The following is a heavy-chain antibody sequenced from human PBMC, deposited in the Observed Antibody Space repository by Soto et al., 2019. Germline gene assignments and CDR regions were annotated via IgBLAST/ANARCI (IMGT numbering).Heavy chain of an antibody. D-gene: IGHD3-3*01. J-gene: IGHJ4*02. Sequence: GGSLRLSCAASGFTFSSYAMSWVRQAPGKGLEWVSAISGSGGSTYYADSVKGRFTISRDNSKNTLYLQMNSLRAEDTAVYYCAKVEGIFWSGLGGFDYWGQGTLVTVSS. CDR1: GFTFSSYA. CDR2: ISGSGGST. CDR3: AKVEGIFWSGLGGFDY. V-gene: IGHV3-23*01.